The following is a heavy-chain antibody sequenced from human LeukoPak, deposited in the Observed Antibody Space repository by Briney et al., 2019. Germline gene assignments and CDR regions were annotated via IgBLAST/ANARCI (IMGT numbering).Heavy chain of an antibody. D-gene: IGHD3-22*01. V-gene: IGHV4-30-4*08. CDR2: IYYSGST. J-gene: IGHJ4*02. CDR1: GGSISSGDYY. Sequence: KASETLSLTCTVSGGSISSGDYYWSWIRQPPGKGLEWIGYIYYSGSTYFNPSLKSRVTISVDTSKNQFSLKLSSVTATDTAVYYCARLTYYYDSSGYYPLLDYWGQGTLVTVSS. CDR3: ARLTYYYDSSGYYPLLDY.